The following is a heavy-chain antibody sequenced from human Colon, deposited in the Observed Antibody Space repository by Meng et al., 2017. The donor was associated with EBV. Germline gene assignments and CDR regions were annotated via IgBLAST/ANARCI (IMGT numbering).Heavy chain of an antibody. Sequence: QWSVPGPMKPPPPPPPPCSISGDSVSSKSAAWNWIRQSPSRGLEWLGRTYYSSKWYNDYAVSVKSRITINPDTSKNQFSLQLNSVTPEDTAVYYCARVAVGISSFDYWGQGTLVTVSS. J-gene: IGHJ4*02. CDR1: GDSVSSKSAA. V-gene: IGHV6-1*02. D-gene: IGHD1-26*01. CDR2: TYYSSKWYN. CDR3: ARVAVGISSFDY.